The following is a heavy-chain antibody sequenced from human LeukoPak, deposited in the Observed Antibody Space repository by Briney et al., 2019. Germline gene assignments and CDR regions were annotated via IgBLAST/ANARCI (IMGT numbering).Heavy chain of an antibody. J-gene: IGHJ5*02. CDR1: GFTFSSYS. Sequence: PGGSLRLSCAASGFTFSSYSMNWVRQAPGKGLEWVSYISSSSSTIYYADSVKGRFTISRDNAKNSLYLQMNSLRAEDTAVYYCAREIRIQLWPQGNWFDPWGQGTLVTVSS. V-gene: IGHV3-48*01. CDR3: AREIRIQLWPQGNWFDP. CDR2: ISSSSSTI. D-gene: IGHD5-18*01.